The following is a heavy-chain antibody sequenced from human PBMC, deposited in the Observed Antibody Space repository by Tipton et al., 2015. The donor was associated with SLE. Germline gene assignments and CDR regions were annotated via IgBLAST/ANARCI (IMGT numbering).Heavy chain of an antibody. J-gene: IGHJ2*01. Sequence: QLVQSGGEVKKPGDSVKVSCKASGYSFMSYGISWVRQAPGQGPEWIGWISGSNGNTNYAQKMQGRVLMTTDTSANTAYMELRRLRYDDTAVYYCARVVVDYWYFDLWGRGTLVTVSS. D-gene: IGHD5-24*01. V-gene: IGHV1-18*01. CDR2: ISGSNGNT. CDR1: GYSFMSYG. CDR3: ARVVVDYWYFDL.